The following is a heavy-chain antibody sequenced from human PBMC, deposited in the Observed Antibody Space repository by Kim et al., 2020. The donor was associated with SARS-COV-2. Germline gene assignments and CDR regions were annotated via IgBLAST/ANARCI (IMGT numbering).Heavy chain of an antibody. CDR3: ARAVRRLTVTTYWFDY. D-gene: IGHD4-17*01. V-gene: IGHV3-48*02. J-gene: IGHJ4*02. Sequence: SVKGRFNISRDNAKNSLYLQMNSLRDEDTAVYYCARAVRRLTVTTYWFDYWGQGTLVTVSS.